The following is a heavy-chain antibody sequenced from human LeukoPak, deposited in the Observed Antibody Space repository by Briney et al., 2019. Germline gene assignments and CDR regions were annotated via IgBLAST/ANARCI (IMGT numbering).Heavy chain of an antibody. D-gene: IGHD5-18*01. CDR2: IWYDGSNK. CDR3: ARETYSYGLNYMDV. J-gene: IGHJ6*03. CDR1: GFTFSSYG. Sequence: GGSLRLSCAASGFTFSSYGMHWVRQAPGKGLEWVAVIWYDGSNKYYADSVKGRFTISRDNSKNTLYLQMNSLRAEDTAVYYCARETYSYGLNYMDVWGKGTTVTVSS. V-gene: IGHV3-33*01.